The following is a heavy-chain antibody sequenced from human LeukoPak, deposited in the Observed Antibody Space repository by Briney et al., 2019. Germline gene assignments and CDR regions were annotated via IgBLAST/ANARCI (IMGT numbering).Heavy chain of an antibody. D-gene: IGHD3-3*01. CDR1: GYTFTSYY. Sequence: GASVKVSCKASGYTFTSYYMHWVRQAPGQGLEWMGIINPSGGSTSYAQKFQGRVTMTRDTSTSIVYMELSSLRSEDTAVYYCARSLGGPGLEWLSAPGWFDPWGQGTLVTVSS. J-gene: IGHJ5*02. V-gene: IGHV1-46*01. CDR3: ARSLGGPGLEWLSAPGWFDP. CDR2: INPSGGST.